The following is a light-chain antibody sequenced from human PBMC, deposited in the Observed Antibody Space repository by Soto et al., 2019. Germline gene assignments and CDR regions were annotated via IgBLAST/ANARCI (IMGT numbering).Light chain of an antibody. V-gene: IGKV3-15*01. CDR1: QGVSSSY. J-gene: IGKJ5*01. CDR2: GSS. CDR3: QQYNNWPLT. Sequence: EIVLTQSPGTLSLSPGERASLSCRASQGVSSSYLAWYQQKPGQAPRLLIYGSSSRATGIPVGFSGSGSGTEFTLTISSLQSEDFAVYYCQQYNNWPLTFGQGTRLEIK.